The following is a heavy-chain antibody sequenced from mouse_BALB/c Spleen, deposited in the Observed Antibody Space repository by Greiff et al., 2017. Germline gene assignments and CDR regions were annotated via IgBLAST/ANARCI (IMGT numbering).Heavy chain of an antibody. V-gene: IGHV14-3*02. CDR2: IDPANGNT. CDR1: GYNIQDTY. D-gene: IGHD1-1*02. CDR3: ASVYGDAMGY. J-gene: IGHJ4*01. Sequence: VQLQQSGAELVKPGASVKFSCTASGYNIQDTYMHWVKKRPEQGLEWIGRIDPANGNTEYDPKFQGKATITADTTSNTAYRQLSSLPSEDTAVACCASVYGDAMGYWGQGTSVTVSS.